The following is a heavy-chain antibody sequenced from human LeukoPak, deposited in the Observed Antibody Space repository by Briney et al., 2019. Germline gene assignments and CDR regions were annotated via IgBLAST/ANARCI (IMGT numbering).Heavy chain of an antibody. J-gene: IGHJ5*02. CDR3: ARGAHYGDYNNWFDP. CDR1: GFTFSSYG. CDR2: IWYDGSNK. D-gene: IGHD4-17*01. Sequence: GGSLRLSCAASGFTFSSYGMHWVRQAPGKGLEWVAVIWYDGSNKYYADSVKGRFTISRDNSKNTLYLRMNSLRAEDTAVYYCARGAHYGDYNNWFDPWGQGTLVTVSS. V-gene: IGHV3-33*01.